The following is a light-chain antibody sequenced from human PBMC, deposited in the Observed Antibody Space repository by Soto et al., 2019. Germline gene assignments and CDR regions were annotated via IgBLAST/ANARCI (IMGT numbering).Light chain of an antibody. Sequence: ENVLTQSPGTLSLSQGERATLSCRASQSVSSSYLAWYQQKPGQAPRLLIYDASSRATGIPDRFSGSGSGTDFTLTISRLEPEDFAVYFCQPYGSSPRTFGQGTKVEIK. CDR2: DAS. CDR1: QSVSSSY. CDR3: QPYGSSPRT. V-gene: IGKV3-20*01. J-gene: IGKJ1*01.